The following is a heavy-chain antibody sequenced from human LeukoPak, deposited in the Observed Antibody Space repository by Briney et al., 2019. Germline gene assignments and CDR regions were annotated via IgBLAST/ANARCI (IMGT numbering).Heavy chain of an antibody. J-gene: IGHJ4*02. CDR1: GLTFSSYA. Sequence: QTGGSLRLSCAASGLTFSSYAMHWVRQAPGKGLEWVAVISYDGSNRFYADSVKGRFTMSRDNSQNTLYLQMNSLRVEDTAVYYCTRDTDGARWGQGTLVTVSS. V-gene: IGHV3-30*04. CDR2: ISYDGSNR. CDR3: TRDTDGAR.